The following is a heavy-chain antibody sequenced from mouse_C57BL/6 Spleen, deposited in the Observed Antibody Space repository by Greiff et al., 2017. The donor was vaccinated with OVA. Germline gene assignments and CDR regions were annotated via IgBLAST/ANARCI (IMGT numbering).Heavy chain of an antibody. D-gene: IGHD6-5*01. J-gene: IGHJ2*01. V-gene: IGHV1-69*01. CDR1: GYTFTSYW. Sequence: QVQLQQPGAELVMPGASVKLSCKASGYTFTSYWMHWVKQRPGQGLEWIGELDPSDSYTNYNQKFTGRSTLTVDKSSSTAYMQLSSLTSEDSAVYYCARSPSSYFFDYWGQGTTLTVSA. CDR3: ARSPSSYFFDY. CDR2: LDPSDSYT.